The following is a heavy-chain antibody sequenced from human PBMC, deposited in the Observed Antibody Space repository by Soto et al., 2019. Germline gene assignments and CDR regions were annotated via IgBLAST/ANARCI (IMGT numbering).Heavy chain of an antibody. D-gene: IGHD2-15*01. V-gene: IGHV3-9*01. Sequence: EVQLVEYGGGLVQRGRSLRLSCAASGFTFDDYAMHWVRQAPGKGLEWVSGISWNSGRIAYADSVKGRFTISRDNAKNSMYRHMNSLRAEDTALYYCAKEDGSLLLRTPWVWGQGSMVTVSS. CDR1: GFTFDDYA. J-gene: IGHJ3*01. CDR2: ISWNSGRI. CDR3: AKEDGSLLLRTPWV.